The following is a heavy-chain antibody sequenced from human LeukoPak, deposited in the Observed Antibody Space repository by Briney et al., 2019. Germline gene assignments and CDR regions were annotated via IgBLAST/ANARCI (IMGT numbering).Heavy chain of an antibody. J-gene: IGHJ4*02. D-gene: IGHD1-26*01. Sequence: GGSLRLSSADTGFTFDSNAMYWLRQAPGKGLECVSLISGDGGTTYYADSVKGRFTISRDNSKNSLYLQMNSLSTEDTALYCCGKERSSSGSAHYWGQGTLVTVSS. V-gene: IGHV3-43*02. CDR3: GKERSSSGSAHY. CDR2: ISGDGGTT. CDR1: GFTFDSNA.